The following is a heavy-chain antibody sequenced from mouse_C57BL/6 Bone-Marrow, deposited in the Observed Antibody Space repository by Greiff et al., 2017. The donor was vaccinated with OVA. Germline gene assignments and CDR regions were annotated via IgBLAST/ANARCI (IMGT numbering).Heavy chain of an antibody. J-gene: IGHJ4*01. CDR3: APHSGYFAMDS. CDR2: IYPGDGDT. CDR1: GYAFSSSW. V-gene: IGHV1-82*01. D-gene: IGHD3-1*01. Sequence: VQLQQSGPELVKPGASVKISCKASGYAFSSSWMNWVKQRPGKGLEWIGRIYPGDGDTNYNGKFKGKATLTADKSSSTAYMHLISLTSEYSAVYFCAPHSGYFAMDSWGQGPSVTVSS.